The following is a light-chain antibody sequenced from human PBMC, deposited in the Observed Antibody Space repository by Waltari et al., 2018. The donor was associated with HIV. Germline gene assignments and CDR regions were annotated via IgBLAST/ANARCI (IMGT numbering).Light chain of an antibody. Sequence: DIHFTQFPSALCAPVEDRVNITCAASENISTYLNWYQEKPGKSPKILIHGASKLQNGVPPRFSGGGYWTEFTLTIDNLRPDDFATYFCPQSYNTVVFTFGQGT. CDR2: GAS. CDR3: PQSYNTVVFT. CDR1: ENISTY. V-gene: IGKV1-39*01. J-gene: IGKJ2*01.